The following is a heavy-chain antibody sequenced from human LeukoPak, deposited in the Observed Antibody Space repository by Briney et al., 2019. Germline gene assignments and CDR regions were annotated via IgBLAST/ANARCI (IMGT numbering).Heavy chain of an antibody. CDR3: ARGEGKQLVPGGAFDI. Sequence: SVKVSCKASGGTFSSYAISWVRQAPGQGLEWMGGIIPIFGTANYAQKFQGRVTITTDESTSTAYMELSSLRSEDTAVYYCARGEGKQLVPGGAFDIWGQGTMVTVSS. V-gene: IGHV1-69*05. CDR2: IIPIFGTA. D-gene: IGHD6-6*01. CDR1: GGTFSSYA. J-gene: IGHJ3*02.